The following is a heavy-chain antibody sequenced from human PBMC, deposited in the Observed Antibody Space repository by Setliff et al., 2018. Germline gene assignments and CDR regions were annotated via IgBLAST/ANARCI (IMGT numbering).Heavy chain of an antibody. V-gene: IGHV4-39*01. CDR2: IYYRGDT. CDR3: ARTGTYRYFDY. CDR1: GASLNSGTYY. Sequence: SETLSLTCTVSGASLNSGTYYWGWIRQPPGKGLEWIGRIYYRGDTYYNASLKGRLTISVDTAQNQFSLRLTSMTAADTAVYYCARTGTYRYFDYWGQGALVTVSS. D-gene: IGHD1-1*01. J-gene: IGHJ4*02.